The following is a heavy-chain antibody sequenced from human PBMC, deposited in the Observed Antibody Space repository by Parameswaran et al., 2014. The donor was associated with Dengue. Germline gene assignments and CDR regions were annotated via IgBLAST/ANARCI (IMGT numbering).Heavy chain of an antibody. CDR3: AKTYTYDILTGYYFDY. V-gene: IGHV3-9*01. CDR2: ISWNSGSI. J-gene: IGHJ4*02. D-gene: IGHD3-9*01. Sequence: VRQAPGKGLEWVSGISWNSGSIGYADSVKGRFTISRDNAKNSLYLQMNSLRTEDTALYYCAKTYTYDILTGYYFDYWGQGTLVTVSS.